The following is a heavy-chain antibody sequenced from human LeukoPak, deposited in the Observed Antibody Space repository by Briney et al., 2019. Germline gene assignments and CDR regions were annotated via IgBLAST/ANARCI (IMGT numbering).Heavy chain of an antibody. D-gene: IGHD6-13*01. CDR1: GYTFTAYY. CDR2: VSPNNGGT. J-gene: IGHJ4*02. V-gene: IGHV1-2*02. Sequence: ASVKVSCQASGYTFTAYYIHWVRPAPGQGVEWVGWVSPNNGGTKYAQKFQDRVTMTSDTSISTAYLELNRLKSDDTAVYFCARQQLTYFDYWGQGTLVTVS. CDR3: ARQQLTYFDY.